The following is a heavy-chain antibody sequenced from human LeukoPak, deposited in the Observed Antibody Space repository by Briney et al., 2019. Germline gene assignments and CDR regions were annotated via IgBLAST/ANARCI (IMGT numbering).Heavy chain of an antibody. Sequence: GGSLRLSCAASGFTFSSYWMHWVRQAPEKGLVWVSRINTDGSTTTYADSVKGRFTISRDNAKNTLYLQMNSLRAEDTAVYYCARDVTRGGQGGLVSVSS. V-gene: IGHV3-74*01. CDR1: GFTFSSYW. CDR3: ARDVTR. D-gene: IGHD4-11*01. J-gene: IGHJ4*02. CDR2: INTDGSTT.